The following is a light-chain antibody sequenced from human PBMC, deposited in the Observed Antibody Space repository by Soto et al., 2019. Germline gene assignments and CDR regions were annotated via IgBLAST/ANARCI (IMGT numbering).Light chain of an antibody. V-gene: IGKV1-33*01. CDR3: QQYDNFPLT. CDR1: QRISTY. J-gene: IGKJ5*01. Sequence: DIQMTQSPSSLSASVGDRVTITCRASQRISTYLNWYQQKPGKAPKFLIYDASNLETGVPSTFSGTGYGTDFTFTISSLQPEHIGIYYCQQYDNFPLTFGQGTRLEI. CDR2: DAS.